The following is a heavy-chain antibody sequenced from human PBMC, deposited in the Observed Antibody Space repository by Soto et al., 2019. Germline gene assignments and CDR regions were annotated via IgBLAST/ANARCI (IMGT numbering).Heavy chain of an antibody. Sequence: GGSLRLSCAASGFTFNTYAMSWVRQAPGQGLEWVSAISGSGFSTYYADSVKGRFSISSDSSKNTLFLQMNSLRADDTAVYFCATFTFGRPFDTWGQGXMVTVSS. J-gene: IGHJ3*02. CDR3: ATFTFGRPFDT. V-gene: IGHV3-23*01. D-gene: IGHD3-16*01. CDR1: GFTFNTYA. CDR2: ISGSGFST.